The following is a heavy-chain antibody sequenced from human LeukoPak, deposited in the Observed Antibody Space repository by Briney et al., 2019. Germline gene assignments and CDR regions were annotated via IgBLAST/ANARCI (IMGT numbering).Heavy chain of an antibody. J-gene: IGHJ3*02. D-gene: IGHD2-2*01. CDR3: ARFVVVPAARAFDI. V-gene: IGHV3-21*01. Sequence: VGSLRLSCAASGFTFSSYSMNWVRQAPGKGLEWVSSISSSSSYIYYADSVKGRFTISRDNAKNSLYLQMNSLRAEDTAVYYCARFVVVPAARAFDIWGQGTMVTVSS. CDR1: GFTFSSYS. CDR2: ISSSSSYI.